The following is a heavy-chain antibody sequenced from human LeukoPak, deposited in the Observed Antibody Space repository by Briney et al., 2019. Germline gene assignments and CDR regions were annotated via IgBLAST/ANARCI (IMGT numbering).Heavy chain of an antibody. CDR3: TTIRGFCSGRSCLGY. Sequence: GGSLRFSCAVSGFTFSHAWMSWVRQAPGKGLEWVGRIKSKIDGGTTDYGAPVKGRFTISRDDSKNTLYLQMNSLKGEDTAVYYCTTIRGFCSGRSCLGYWGQGTLVTVSS. J-gene: IGHJ4*02. D-gene: IGHD2-15*01. V-gene: IGHV3-15*01. CDR1: GFTFSHAW. CDR2: IKSKIDGGTT.